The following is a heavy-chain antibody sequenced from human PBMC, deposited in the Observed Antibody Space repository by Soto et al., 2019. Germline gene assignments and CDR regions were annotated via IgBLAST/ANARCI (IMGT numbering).Heavy chain of an antibody. D-gene: IGHD2-15*01. CDR3: ARSRGGYCSGGSCYSDYYYGMDV. CDR2: IIPIFGTA. V-gene: IGHV1-69*06. CDR1: GGTFSSYA. J-gene: IGHJ6*02. Sequence: QVQLVQSGAEVKKPGSSVKVSCKASGGTFSSYAISWVRQAPGQGLEWMGGIIPIFGTANYAQKFQGRVTITADKSTSTAYMELSRLRSEDTAVYYCARSRGGYCSGGSCYSDYYYGMDVWGQGTTVTVSS.